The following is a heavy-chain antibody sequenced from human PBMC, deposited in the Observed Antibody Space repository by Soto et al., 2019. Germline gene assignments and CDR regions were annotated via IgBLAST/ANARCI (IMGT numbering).Heavy chain of an antibody. CDR3: ARAGRYYYDSSGYPYYFDY. V-gene: IGHV1-69*01. Sequence: QVQLVQSGAEVKKPGSSVKVSCKASGGTFSSYAISWVRQAPGHGLEWMGGIIPIFGTANYAQKFQGRVTITADESTSKAYMELSSLRSEDTAVYYCARAGRYYYDSSGYPYYFDYWGQGTLFTVSS. CDR1: GGTFSSYA. J-gene: IGHJ4*02. D-gene: IGHD3-22*01. CDR2: IIPIFGTA.